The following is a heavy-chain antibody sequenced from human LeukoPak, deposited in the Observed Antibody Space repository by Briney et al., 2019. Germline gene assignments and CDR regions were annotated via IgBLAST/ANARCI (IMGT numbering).Heavy chain of an antibody. CDR1: GYIFSTYG. V-gene: IGHV1-2*02. Sequence: VASVKVSCKASGYIFSTYGFTWVRQAPGQGLEWMGWINPNSGGTNYAQKFQGRVTMTRDTSISTAYMELSRLRSDDTAVYYCARAWEYCSGGSCYSGGMDVWGQGTTVTVSS. J-gene: IGHJ6*02. D-gene: IGHD2-15*01. CDR3: ARAWEYCSGGSCYSGGMDV. CDR2: INPNSGGT.